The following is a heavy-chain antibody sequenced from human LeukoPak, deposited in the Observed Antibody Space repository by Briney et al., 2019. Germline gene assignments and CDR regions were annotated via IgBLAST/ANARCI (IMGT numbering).Heavy chain of an antibody. CDR3: ARGAKWLQND. Sequence: SQTLSLTCTVSGGSISSGGYYWRWIRQHPGKGLEWIGYIYYSGSTYYNPSLKSRVTISVDTSKNQFSLKLSSVTAADTAVYYCARGAKWLQNDWGQGTLVTVSS. J-gene: IGHJ4*02. D-gene: IGHD5-12*01. CDR2: IYYSGST. CDR1: GGSISSGGYY. V-gene: IGHV4-31*03.